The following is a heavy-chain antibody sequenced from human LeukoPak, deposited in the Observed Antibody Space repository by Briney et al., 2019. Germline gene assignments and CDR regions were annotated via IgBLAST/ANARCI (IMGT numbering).Heavy chain of an antibody. CDR3: AGSTYYYGSGSYGPRFDP. D-gene: IGHD3-10*01. V-gene: IGHV1-69*05. Sequence: SVKVSCKASGGTFSSYAISWVRQAPGQGLEWMGGIIPIFGTANYAQKFQGRVTITTDESTSTAYMELSSLRSEDTAVYYCAGSTYYYGSGSYGPRFDPWGQGTLSPSPQ. CDR2: IIPIFGTA. CDR1: GGTFSSYA. J-gene: IGHJ5*02.